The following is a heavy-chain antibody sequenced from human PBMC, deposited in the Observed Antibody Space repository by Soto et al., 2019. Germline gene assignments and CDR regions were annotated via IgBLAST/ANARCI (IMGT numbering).Heavy chain of an antibody. J-gene: IGHJ4*02. V-gene: IGHV3-7*01. CDR3: SKSLDS. CDR2: INQDGSEQ. CDR1: GFSFSGYW. Sequence: EMQLVESGGGLVQPGGSLRLSCAASGFSFSGYWMDWVRQAPGKGLEWVANINQDGSEQHYVDSVKGRFTISRDNAKNLLYLQMSSLTAEDSALYYCSKSLDSWGQGTRVTVSS.